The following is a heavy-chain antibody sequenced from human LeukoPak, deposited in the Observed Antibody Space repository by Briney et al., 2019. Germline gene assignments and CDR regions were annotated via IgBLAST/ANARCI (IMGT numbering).Heavy chain of an antibody. CDR1: GYTITGYY. V-gene: IGHV1-2*02. J-gene: IGHJ6*03. CDR2: INPNSGGT. D-gene: IGHD6-13*01. CDR3: ARDPGSSYSSSWYDYYYMDV. Sequence: ASVKVSCKASGYTITGYYIHWVRQAPGQGLEWMGWINPNSGGTYYAQKFQGRVTMTRDTSISTAYMELSRLRSDDTAVYYCARDPGSSYSSSWYDYYYMDVWGKGTTVTISS.